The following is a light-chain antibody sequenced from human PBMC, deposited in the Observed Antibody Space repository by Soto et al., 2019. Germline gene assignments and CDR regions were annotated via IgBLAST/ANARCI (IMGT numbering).Light chain of an antibody. CDR1: SSNIGAGYD. V-gene: IGLV1-40*01. Sequence: QPVLTQPPSVSGAPGQRVTISCTGSSSNIGAGYDVHWYQQLPGTAPKLLIYGNSNRPSGVPDRFSGSKSGTSASLAFTGFQAEDEADYYCQSYDSSLSGWVFGGGTKLTVL. J-gene: IGLJ3*02. CDR2: GNS. CDR3: QSYDSSLSGWV.